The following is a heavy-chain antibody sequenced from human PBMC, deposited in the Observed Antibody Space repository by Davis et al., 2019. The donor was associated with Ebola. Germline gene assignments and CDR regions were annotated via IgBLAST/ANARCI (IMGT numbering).Heavy chain of an antibody. CDR1: GGSISSSSYY. CDR2: IYYSGST. CDR3: ARDQAAAAPDAFDI. J-gene: IGHJ3*02. D-gene: IGHD6-13*01. Sequence: PSETLSLTCTVSGGSISSSSYYWGWIRQPPGKGLEWIGCIYYSGSTYYNPSLKRRVTISVDTSKNQFSLKLSSVTAADTAVYYCARDQAAAAPDAFDIWGQGTMVTVSS. V-gene: IGHV4-39*07.